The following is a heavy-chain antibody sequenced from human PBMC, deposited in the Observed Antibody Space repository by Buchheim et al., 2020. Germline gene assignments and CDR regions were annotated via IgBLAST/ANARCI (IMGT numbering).Heavy chain of an antibody. J-gene: IGHJ6*04. CDR3: ARDHAYCSGGSCYDYYYGMDV. CDR2: INSDGSST. D-gene: IGHD2-15*01. CDR1: GFTFSSYW. Sequence: EVQLVESGGGLVQPGGSLRLSCAASGFTFSSYWMHWVRQAPGKGLVWVSRINSDGSSTSYADSVKGRFTISRDNAKNTLYLQMNSLRAEDTAVYYCARDHAYCSGGSCYDYYYGMDVWGKGTT. V-gene: IGHV3-74*01.